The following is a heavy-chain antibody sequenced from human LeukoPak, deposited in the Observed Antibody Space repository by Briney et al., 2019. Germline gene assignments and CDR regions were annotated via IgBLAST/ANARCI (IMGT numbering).Heavy chain of an antibody. Sequence: ASVKVSCKASGYTFTGYYMHWVRQATGQGLEWMGWMNPNSGNTGYAQKFQGRVTITRNTSISTAYMELSSLRSEDTAVYYCARGGVEYCSSTSCYGSSRGNWFDPWGQGTLVTVSS. CDR1: GYTFTGYY. CDR3: ARGGVEYCSSTSCYGSSRGNWFDP. V-gene: IGHV1-8*03. D-gene: IGHD2-2*01. CDR2: MNPNSGNT. J-gene: IGHJ5*02.